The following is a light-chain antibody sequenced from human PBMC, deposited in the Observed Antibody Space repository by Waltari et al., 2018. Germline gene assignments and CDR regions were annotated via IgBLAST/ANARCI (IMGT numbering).Light chain of an antibody. CDR1: QNIGFQ. CDR3: QQRDSWPLT. Sequence: EVVLTPSPVILSLSPGEKAALSCRASQNIGFQLAWYQQRPGQPPRLLIDDVSNRVSGIPARFSATGSGTDFTLTISGLAPEDAAVYYCQQRDSWPLTFGGGTKVEI. CDR2: DVS. J-gene: IGKJ4*01. V-gene: IGKV3-11*01.